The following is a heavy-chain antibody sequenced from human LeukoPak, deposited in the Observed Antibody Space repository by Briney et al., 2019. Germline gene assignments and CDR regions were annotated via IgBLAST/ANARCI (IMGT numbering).Heavy chain of an antibody. CDR1: AFTFNTYW. CDR3: ARGAKWAYYFDY. CDR2: INGDESST. D-gene: IGHD1-26*01. V-gene: IGHV3-74*01. J-gene: IGHJ4*02. Sequence: TGGSLRLSCAASAFTFNTYWMHWVRQGPGRGLEWGSRINGDESSTNYADSVKGRFTISRDNAKNTLYLHMNSLTAEDTAVYYCARGAKWAYYFDYWGQGTLVTVSS.